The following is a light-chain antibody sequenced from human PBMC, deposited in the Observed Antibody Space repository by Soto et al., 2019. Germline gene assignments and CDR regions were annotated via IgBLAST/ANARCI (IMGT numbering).Light chain of an antibody. V-gene: IGLV2-14*01. J-gene: IGLJ2*01. CDR2: EVS. Sequence: QAGVTQPASVSGSPGQSSTISCTATSSDVGGYKYVSWYQQHPDKAPKLIIFEVSNRPSGISSRFSGSKSGNTASLTISGLQAEDEADYYCASYTSSSTSVIFGRGTKITVL. CDR3: ASYTSSSTSVI. CDR1: SSDVGGYKY.